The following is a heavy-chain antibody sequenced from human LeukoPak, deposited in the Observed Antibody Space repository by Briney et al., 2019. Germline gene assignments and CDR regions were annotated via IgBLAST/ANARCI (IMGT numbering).Heavy chain of an antibody. CDR3: ARYSYGLDY. D-gene: IGHD5-18*01. CDR2: ISSSSSHI. CDR1: GFTFSSYS. V-gene: IGHV3-21*01. J-gene: IGHJ4*02. Sequence: GGSPRLSCAASGFTFSSYSINWVRQAPGKGLEWVSYISSSSSHIYSADSVKGRFTISRDNTKNSLYLQMNSLRAEDTAVYYCARYSYGLDYWGQGTLVIVSS.